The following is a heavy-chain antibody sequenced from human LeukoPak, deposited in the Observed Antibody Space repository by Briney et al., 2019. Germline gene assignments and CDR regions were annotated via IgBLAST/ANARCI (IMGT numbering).Heavy chain of an antibody. J-gene: IGHJ5*02. V-gene: IGHV1-18*01. CDR3: ERQVPAAKGTLTPGGGFDP. Sequence: ASVKVSCKASGFSFTNSAVQWVRQARGQGLEWMGWISAYNGNTNYAQKLQGRVTMTTDTSTSTAYIELRSLRSDDTAVYYCERQVPAAKGTLTPGGGFDPWGQGTLVTVSS. CDR1: GFSFTNSA. D-gene: IGHD2-2*01. CDR2: ISAYNGNT.